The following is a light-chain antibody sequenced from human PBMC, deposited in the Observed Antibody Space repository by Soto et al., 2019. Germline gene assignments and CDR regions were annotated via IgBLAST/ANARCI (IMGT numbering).Light chain of an antibody. V-gene: IGKV2-28*01. CDR1: QSLLHSDGYNY. CDR3: MQALQTPVT. CDR2: SGS. J-gene: IGKJ4*01. Sequence: DIVLTQSSLSLPVTPGQPASISFRASQSLLHSDGYNYLDWYLQKPGQSPQLLIYSGSHRASGVPDRFSGSGSGTDFTLKISRVEAEDVGIYYCMQALQTPVTFGGGTKVDIK.